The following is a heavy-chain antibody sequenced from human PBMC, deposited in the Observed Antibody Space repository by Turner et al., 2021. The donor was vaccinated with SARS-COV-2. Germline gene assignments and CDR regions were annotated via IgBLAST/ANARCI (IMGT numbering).Heavy chain of an antibody. D-gene: IGHD1-1*01. CDR1: GFTFSTYG. CDR2: ISYDGTNK. CDR3: AKQRDGYNSPFDY. Sequence: QVQLVESGGGVVQPGRSLTRTCAASGFTFSTYGMHWVRQAPGKGLEWVAVISYDGTNKYYLDSVRGRFTISRDNSKNTLYLQMNSLRADDTAVFYCAKQRDGYNSPFDYWGQGALVSVSS. J-gene: IGHJ4*02. V-gene: IGHV3-30*18.